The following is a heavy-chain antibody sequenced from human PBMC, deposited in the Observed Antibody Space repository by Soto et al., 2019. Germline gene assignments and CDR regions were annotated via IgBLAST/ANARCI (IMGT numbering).Heavy chain of an antibody. Sequence: EVQLVQSGAEVKKPGESLQISCQGFGYNFTTYWVNWVRQMPGKGLEWVGIIYPRDSDTRYSPSLAGQVTISVDRSINTAYLRWSSLKASDTGTYYCARSPGIDTLVQTWGYSMDVWGQGTTVTVSS. J-gene: IGHJ6*02. CDR2: IYPRDSDT. CDR3: ARSPGIDTLVQTWGYSMDV. CDR1: GYNFTTYW. D-gene: IGHD3-10*01. V-gene: IGHV5-51*01.